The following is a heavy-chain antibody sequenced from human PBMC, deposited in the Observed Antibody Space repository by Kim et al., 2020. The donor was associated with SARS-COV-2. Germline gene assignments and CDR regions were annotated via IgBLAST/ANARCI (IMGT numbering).Heavy chain of an antibody. V-gene: IGHV1-18*01. CDR1: GYTFTSYG. D-gene: IGHD4-17*01. Sequence: ASVKVSCKASGYTFTSYGISWVRQAPGQGLEWMGWISAYNGNTNYAQKLQGRVTMTTDTSTSTAYMELRSLRSDDTAVYYCARDSIGDHKDTPFDYWGQGTLVTVSS. CDR2: ISAYNGNT. J-gene: IGHJ4*02. CDR3: ARDSIGDHKDTPFDY.